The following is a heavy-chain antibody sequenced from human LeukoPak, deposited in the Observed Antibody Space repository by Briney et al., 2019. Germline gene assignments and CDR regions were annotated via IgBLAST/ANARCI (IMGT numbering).Heavy chain of an antibody. D-gene: IGHD2-2*02. V-gene: IGHV3-7*05. Sequence: GGSLRLSCAASGFTFSSFWVSWVRQAPGKGLEWVANIKRDGGDKYYVDSVKGRFSISRDNAKNSLYLHMNSLRAEDTAVYYCARGDEYTTSPWGQGTLVTVSS. CDR1: GFTFSSFW. J-gene: IGHJ4*02. CDR3: ARGDEYTTSP. CDR2: IKRDGGDK.